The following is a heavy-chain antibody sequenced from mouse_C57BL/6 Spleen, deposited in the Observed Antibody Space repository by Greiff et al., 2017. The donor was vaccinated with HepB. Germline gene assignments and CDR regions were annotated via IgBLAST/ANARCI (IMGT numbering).Heavy chain of an antibody. CDR3: ARDYDSSRYFDY. Sequence: QVQLQQSGPELVKPGASVKISCKASGYAFSSSWMNWVKQRPGKGLEWIGRIYPGDGDTNYNGKFKGKATLTADKSSSTAYMQLSSLTSEDSAVYFCARDYDSSRYFDYWGQGTTLTVSS. V-gene: IGHV1-82*01. CDR1: GYAFSSSW. D-gene: IGHD1-1*01. CDR2: IYPGDGDT. J-gene: IGHJ2*01.